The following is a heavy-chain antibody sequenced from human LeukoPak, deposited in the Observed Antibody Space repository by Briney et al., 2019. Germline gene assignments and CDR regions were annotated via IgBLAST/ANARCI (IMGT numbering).Heavy chain of an antibody. Sequence: GESLRISCKGSGYSFSSYWIAWVRQMPGKGLEWMGFIYPAGSDTIYSPSFQGQVTISEDKSINPAYLQWSSLKDSDTAMYYCARPSGYCSGGACYPGYWGQGTLVSVSS. CDR3: ARPSGYCSGGACYPGY. J-gene: IGHJ4*02. CDR2: IYPAGSDT. CDR1: GYSFSSYW. D-gene: IGHD2-15*01. V-gene: IGHV5-51*01.